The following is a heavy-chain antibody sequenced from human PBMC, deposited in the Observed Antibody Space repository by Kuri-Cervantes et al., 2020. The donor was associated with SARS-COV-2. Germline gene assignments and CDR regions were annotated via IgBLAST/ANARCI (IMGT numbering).Heavy chain of an antibody. Sequence: ASVKVSCKASGYTFTSYYMHWVRQPPGQGLEWMGIINPSGGSTTYAQKFQSRVTMTTDKSTSTAYMELRSLRSDDTAVYYCARDILTHITMFGVVIIPTVCFDYWGQGTLVTVSS. CDR3: ARDILTHITMFGVVIIPTVCFDY. J-gene: IGHJ4*02. CDR1: GYTFTSYY. CDR2: INPSGGST. V-gene: IGHV1-46*01. D-gene: IGHD3-3*01.